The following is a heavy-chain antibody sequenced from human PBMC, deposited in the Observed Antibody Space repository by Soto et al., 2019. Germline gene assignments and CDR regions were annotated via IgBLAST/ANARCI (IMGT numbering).Heavy chain of an antibody. D-gene: IGHD6-6*01. CDR3: ARGPWIAARQEYNWFDP. CDR2: INHSGST. V-gene: IGHV4-34*01. CDR1: GGSFSGYY. J-gene: IGHJ5*02. Sequence: QVQLQQWGAGLLKPSETLSLTCAVYGGSFSGYYWSWIRQPPGKGLEWIGEINHSGSTNYNPSLKSRVTISVDTSKNQFSLKLSSVTAADTAVYYCARGPWIAARQEYNWFDPWGQGTLVTVSS.